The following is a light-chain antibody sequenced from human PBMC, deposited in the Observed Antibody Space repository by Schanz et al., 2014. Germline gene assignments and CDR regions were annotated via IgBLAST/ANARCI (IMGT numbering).Light chain of an antibody. J-gene: IGKJ2*01. V-gene: IGKV3-20*01. CDR1: QSVSSN. Sequence: EIVMTQSPATLSVSPGERATLSCRASQSVSSNLAWYQQKPGQAPRLLIYGASRRATGIPDRFSGSGSGTDFTLTISRLEPEDFAVYYCQQYDSSPYTFGQGTKLEIK. CDR3: QQYDSSPYT. CDR2: GAS.